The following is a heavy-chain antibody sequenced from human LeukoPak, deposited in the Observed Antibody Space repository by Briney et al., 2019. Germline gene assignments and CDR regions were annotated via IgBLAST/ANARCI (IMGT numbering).Heavy chain of an antibody. CDR2: VNPNSGIT. J-gene: IGHJ4*02. Sequence: ASVKVSCKTSGYTFTSYDLNWVRQATGQGLEWMGWVNPNSGITGYAQKFQGRVTMTMDPSISTAYMELRSLRSEDTAVYYCARRSDDYDSSAYYHWGQGTLVTVSS. V-gene: IGHV1-8*01. CDR3: ARRSDDYDSSAYYH. D-gene: IGHD3-22*01. CDR1: GYTFTSYD.